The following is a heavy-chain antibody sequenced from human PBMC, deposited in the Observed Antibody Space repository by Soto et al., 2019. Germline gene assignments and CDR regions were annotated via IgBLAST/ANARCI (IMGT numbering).Heavy chain of an antibody. Sequence: GGSLRLSCAASGFTVSSNYMSWVRQAPGKGLEWVSVIYSGGSTYYADSVKGRFTISRDNSKNTLYLQMNSLRAEDTAVYYCAKDLYVDSSMFTCYYCYVIDFWGQGTTVTGSS. CDR1: GFTVSSNY. V-gene: IGHV3-66*01. D-gene: IGHD5-18*01. J-gene: IGHJ6*02. CDR2: IYSGGST. CDR3: AKDLYVDSSMFTCYYCYVIDF.